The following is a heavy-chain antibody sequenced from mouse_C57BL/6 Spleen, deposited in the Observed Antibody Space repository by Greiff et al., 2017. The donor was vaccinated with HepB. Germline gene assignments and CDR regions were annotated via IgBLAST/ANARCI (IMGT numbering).Heavy chain of an antibody. CDR3: ARELYYGSSPSFGN. Sequence: QVQLKQSGAELVRPGASVKLSCKASGYTFTDYYINWVKQRPGQGLEWIARIYPGSGNTYYNEKFKGKATLTAEKSSSTAYMQLSSLTSEDSAVYFCARELYYGSSPSFGNWGQGTTLTVSS. J-gene: IGHJ2*01. D-gene: IGHD1-1*01. CDR2: IYPGSGNT. V-gene: IGHV1-76*01. CDR1: GYTFTDYY.